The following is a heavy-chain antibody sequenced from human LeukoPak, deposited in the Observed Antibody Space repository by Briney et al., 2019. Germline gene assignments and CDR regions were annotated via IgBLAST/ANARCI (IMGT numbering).Heavy chain of an antibody. Sequence: GGSLRLSCAASGFTFSSYGMHWVRQAPGKGLEWVSSITSGSSYIYYADSVKGRFTISRDSAKNSVYLQMNSLRVEDTAVYYCAREVCAGDRYSPLDYWGQGTLVTVSS. CDR1: GFTFSSYG. CDR2: ITSGSSYI. CDR3: AREVCAGDRYSPLDY. V-gene: IGHV3-21*01. D-gene: IGHD2-21*02. J-gene: IGHJ4*02.